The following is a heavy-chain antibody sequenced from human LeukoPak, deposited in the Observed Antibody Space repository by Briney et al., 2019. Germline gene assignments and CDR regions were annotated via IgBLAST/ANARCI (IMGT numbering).Heavy chain of an antibody. D-gene: IGHD2-2*01. V-gene: IGHV4-34*01. CDR1: GGSFSGYY. J-gene: IGHJ4*02. CDR3: ARVRIVVVPAAILDY. Sequence: SETLSLTCAVYGGSFSGYYWSWIRQPPGKGLEWIGEINHSGSTNYNPSLKSRVTISVDTSKNQFSLKLSSVTAADTAVYYCARVRIVVVPAAILDYWGQGTLVTVSS. CDR2: INHSGST.